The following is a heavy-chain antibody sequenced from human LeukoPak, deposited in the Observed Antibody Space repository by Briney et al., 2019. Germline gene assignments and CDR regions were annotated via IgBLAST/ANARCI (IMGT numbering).Heavy chain of an antibody. Sequence: GASVKVSCKASGGTFSSYAISWVRQAPGQGLEWMGRIIPILGIANYAQKFQGRVTITADKSTSTAYMELSSLRSEDTAVYYCARGYRVACDSSGYYDAFDIWGQGTMVTVSS. CDR2: IIPILGIA. CDR3: ARGYRVACDSSGYYDAFDI. J-gene: IGHJ3*02. CDR1: GGTFSSYA. D-gene: IGHD3-22*01. V-gene: IGHV1-69*04.